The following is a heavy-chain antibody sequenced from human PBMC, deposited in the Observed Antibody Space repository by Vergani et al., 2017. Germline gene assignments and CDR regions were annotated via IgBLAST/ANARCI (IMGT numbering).Heavy chain of an antibody. V-gene: IGHV4-38-2*01. CDR3: ARQSNYYDDY. J-gene: IGHJ4*02. Sequence: QVQLQESGPGLVKPSETLSLTCVVSDYSISSGYYWGWLRQPPGKGLEGIGSIWHRGIIYYNPSLRSRVTITLDTSKNQFSLKLSSVTAADTAVYYCARQSNYYDDYWGRGTLVTVSS. CDR2: IWHRGII. D-gene: IGHD3-22*01. CDR1: DYSISSGYY.